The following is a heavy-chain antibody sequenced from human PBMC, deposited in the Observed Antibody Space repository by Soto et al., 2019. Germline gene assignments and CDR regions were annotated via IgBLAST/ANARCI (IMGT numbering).Heavy chain of an antibody. CDR1: GFSLSTTGAG. Sequence: SGPTLVNPTQNLTLTCTFSGFSLSTTGAGVGWIRQPPGKALEWLALIYWDDDKRYNPSLKTRLTITKDTSKNQVVLTMTNMDPVDTATYYCARSFYDSSGYFLLFDYWGQGTLVTVSS. J-gene: IGHJ4*02. V-gene: IGHV2-5*02. D-gene: IGHD3-22*01. CDR2: IYWDDDK. CDR3: ARSFYDSSGYFLLFDY.